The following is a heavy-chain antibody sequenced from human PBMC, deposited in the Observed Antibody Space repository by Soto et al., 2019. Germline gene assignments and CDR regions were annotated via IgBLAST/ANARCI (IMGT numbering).Heavy chain of an antibody. V-gene: IGHV2-26*01. CDR3: ARMSLHDFWSGYLFDY. D-gene: IGHD3-3*01. J-gene: IGHJ4*02. Sequence: KESGPVLVKPTETLTLTCTVSGFSLSNARMGVSWIRQPPGKALEWLAHIFSNDEKSYSPSLKSRLTISKDPSKSQVVLTMTNMYPVDTATYYCARMSLHDFWSGYLFDYWGQGTLVTVSS. CDR1: GFSLSNARMG. CDR2: IFSNDEK.